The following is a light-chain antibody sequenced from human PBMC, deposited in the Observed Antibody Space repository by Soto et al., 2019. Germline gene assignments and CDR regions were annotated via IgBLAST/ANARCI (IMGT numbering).Light chain of an antibody. CDR2: DVS. CDR1: SSDVGGYNY. J-gene: IGLJ2*01. V-gene: IGLV2-14*01. CDR3: SSYTSSSTVV. Sequence: QSALTQPASVSGSPGQSITISCTGTSSDVGGYNYVSWYQQHPGKVPKLMIYDVSNRPSGVSNRFSGSKSGNTASLNISGLQDEDEADYYCSSYTSSSTVVFGGGTKVTVL.